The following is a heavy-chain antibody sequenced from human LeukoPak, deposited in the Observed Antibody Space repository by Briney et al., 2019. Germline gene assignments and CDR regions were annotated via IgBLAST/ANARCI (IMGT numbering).Heavy chain of an antibody. J-gene: IGHJ4*02. CDR3: AVAPGDY. CDR2: INPNSGGT. D-gene: IGHD2-21*01. Sequence: AAVKVSCKASGYTFTGYYMRWVRHRPGQGLEWMGWINPNSGGTNYAQKFQSRVTMTRDTSITTVYMEISRLTSDDTALFYCAVAPGDYWGQGTLVTVSS. CDR1: GYTFTGYY. V-gene: IGHV1-2*02.